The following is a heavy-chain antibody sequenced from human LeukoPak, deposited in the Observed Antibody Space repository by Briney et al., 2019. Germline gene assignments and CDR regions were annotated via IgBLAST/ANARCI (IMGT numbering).Heavy chain of an antibody. CDR1: GGTFSSYA. D-gene: IGHD3-3*01. CDR3: ASYPNDFWSGYNDY. J-gene: IGHJ4*02. V-gene: IGHV1-69*04. CDR2: IIPILGIA. Sequence: SVKVSCKASGGTFSSYAISWVRQAPGQGLEWMGRIIPILGIANYAQKFQGRVTITADKSTSTAYMELSSLRSEDTAVYYCASYPNDFWSGYNDYWGQGTLVTVSS.